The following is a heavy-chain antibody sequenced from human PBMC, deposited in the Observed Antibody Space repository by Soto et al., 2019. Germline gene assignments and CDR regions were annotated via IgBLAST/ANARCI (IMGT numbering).Heavy chain of an antibody. CDR3: ARVISRGYLRYFDY. J-gene: IGHJ4*02. D-gene: IGHD5-18*01. CDR2: IYYSGST. CDR1: GGSISSYY. V-gene: IGHV4-59*01. Sequence: QVQLQESGPGLVKPSETLSLTCTVSGGSISSYYWSWIRQPPGKGLEWIGYIYYSGSTNYNPSLKSRVTISVDTSKNQFSLKLSSVTAADTAVYYCARVISRGYLRYFDYWGQGTLVTVSS.